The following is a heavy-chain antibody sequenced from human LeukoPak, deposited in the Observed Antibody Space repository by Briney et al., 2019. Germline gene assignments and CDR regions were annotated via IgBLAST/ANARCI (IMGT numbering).Heavy chain of an antibody. CDR2: IYTSVNT. V-gene: IGHV4-4*09. Sequence: SETLSLTCTVSGGSINNYYWSWLRQPPGKGLEWIGYIYTSVNTNYNPSLTSRVTISVDTSNNQFSLKLSSVTAADTAVYYCARLTFTTRPVDVWGKGTTVTVSS. D-gene: IGHD6-6*01. CDR3: ARLTFTTRPVDV. J-gene: IGHJ6*04. CDR1: GGSINNYY.